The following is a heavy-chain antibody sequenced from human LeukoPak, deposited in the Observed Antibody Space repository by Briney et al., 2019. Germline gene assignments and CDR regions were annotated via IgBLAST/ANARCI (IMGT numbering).Heavy chain of an antibody. CDR3: ARERYSFGY. CDR2: ISSSSSDT. V-gene: IGHV3-11*06. Sequence: GGSLRLSCATSGFTFSDYYMSWIRQAPGKGLEWVSYISSSSSDTKYADSVEGRFTISRDNAKKSLYLQMNSLRAEDTAMYYCARERYSFGYWGQGTLVTVSS. D-gene: IGHD5-18*01. J-gene: IGHJ4*02. CDR1: GFTFSDYY.